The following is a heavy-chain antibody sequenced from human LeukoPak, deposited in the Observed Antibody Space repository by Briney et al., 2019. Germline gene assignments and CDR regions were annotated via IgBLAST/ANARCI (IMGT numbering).Heavy chain of an antibody. V-gene: IGHV4-59*03. CDR3: VRDRELTY. J-gene: IGHJ4*02. D-gene: IGHD1-26*01. CDR2: IYNSGST. CDR1: GGSISIYY. Sequence: PSETLSLTCSVSGGSISIYYWSWVRQPPGKGLEWIGYIYNSGSTNYNPSLKSRVTISVDTSKNQFSLKLTSVTAADTAVHYCVRDRELTYWGQGTLVTVSS.